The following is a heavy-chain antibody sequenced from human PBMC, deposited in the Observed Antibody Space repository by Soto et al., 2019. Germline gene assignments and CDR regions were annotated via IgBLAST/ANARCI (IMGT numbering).Heavy chain of an antibody. V-gene: IGHV1-3*01. CDR2: INAGNGNT. CDR1: GYTFTSYA. CDR3: AKSITARPFDY. Sequence: GASVKVSCKASGYTFTSYAMHWVRQAPGQRLEWMGWINAGNGNTKYSQKFQGRFTISRDNSKNTLYLQMNSLKPEDTAVYYCAKSITARPFDYWGQGALVTVSS. J-gene: IGHJ4*02. D-gene: IGHD6-6*01.